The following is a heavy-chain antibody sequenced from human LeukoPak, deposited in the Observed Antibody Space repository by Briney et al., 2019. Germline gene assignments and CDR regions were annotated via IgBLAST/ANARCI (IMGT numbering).Heavy chain of an antibody. D-gene: IGHD3-10*01. CDR2: ISNDESNK. CDR3: AKSDCITINCKRLPD. J-gene: IGHJ4*02. Sequence: GGSLRLSCAASGFTFSSSAMHWVRQAPGKGLEWVTVISNDESNKYYADSVKGRFSISRDNSKNMLYLQMNSLKPEDTAVYYCAKSDCITINCKRLPDWGQGTLVTVSS. CDR1: GFTFSSSA. V-gene: IGHV3-30*18.